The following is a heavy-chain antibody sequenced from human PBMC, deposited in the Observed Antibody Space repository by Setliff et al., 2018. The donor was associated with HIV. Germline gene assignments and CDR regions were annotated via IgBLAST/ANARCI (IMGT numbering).Heavy chain of an antibody. Sequence: SETLSLTCTVSGGSMSPYYWSWIRQPPGKGLEWIGYIFSSGSTNYNPSLKSRVTISVDTSKNQFSLRLSSVTAADTAMYYCARHVGISIGGTRGDFDYWGPGTLVTVSS. CDR3: ARHVGISIGGTRGDFDY. J-gene: IGHJ4*02. D-gene: IGHD6-13*01. CDR2: IFSSGST. CDR1: GGSMSPYY. V-gene: IGHV4-4*09.